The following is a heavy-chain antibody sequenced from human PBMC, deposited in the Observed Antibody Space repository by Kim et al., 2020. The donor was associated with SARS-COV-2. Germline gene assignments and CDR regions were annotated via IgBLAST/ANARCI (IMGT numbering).Heavy chain of an antibody. D-gene: IGHD6-13*01. CDR3: ARIPLAASGWGFFYS. J-gene: IGHJ5*01. CDR2: MFYSGTT. CDR1: GGSISSSGYS. Sequence: SETLSLTCTVAGGSISSSGYSWTWIRQHPGKGLEWIGYMFYSGTTNYNPSLRSRAIVSLDTSKNQFSLKLSSVTAADTAVSYCARIPLAASGWGFFYSWG. V-gene: IGHV4-31*03.